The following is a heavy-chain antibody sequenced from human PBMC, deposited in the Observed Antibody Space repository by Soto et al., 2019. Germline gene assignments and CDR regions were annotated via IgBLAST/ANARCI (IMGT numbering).Heavy chain of an antibody. Sequence: QVQLQESGPGLVKPSQTLSLTCTVSGGSISSGGYYWSWIRQHPGKGLEWIGYIYYSGSTSYNPSLKSRLTISVDTSKHQFSLKLGSLTPAVTAFYYCASGVIHWGQGLLVTVSS. V-gene: IGHV4-31*03. D-gene: IGHD3-16*02. J-gene: IGHJ4*02. CDR2: IYYSGST. CDR3: ASGVIH. CDR1: GGSISSGGYY.